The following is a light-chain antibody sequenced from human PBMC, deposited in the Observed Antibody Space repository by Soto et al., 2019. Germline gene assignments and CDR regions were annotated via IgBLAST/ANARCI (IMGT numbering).Light chain of an antibody. CDR1: QGIRND. CDR2: GAS. J-gene: IGKJ5*01. V-gene: IGKV1-39*01. Sequence: DIQMTQSPSSLSASVGDRVTIACRASQGIRNDLGWYQQKPGKAPNLLMYGASYLKSGVPTRFSGSGSGTDFTLTISSLQPEDFAIYYCQQTYTTPEITFGQGTRLEI. CDR3: QQTYTTPEIT.